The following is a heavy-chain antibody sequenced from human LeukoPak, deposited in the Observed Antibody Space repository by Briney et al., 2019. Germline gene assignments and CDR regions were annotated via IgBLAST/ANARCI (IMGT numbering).Heavy chain of an antibody. CDR1: GFTFSSYG. V-gene: IGHV3-30*18. J-gene: IGHJ4*02. CDR2: ISYDGSNK. Sequence: QPGRSLRLSCAASGFTFSSYGMHWVRQAPGKGLEWVAVISYDGSNKYYADSVKGRFTISRDNSKNTLYLQMNSLRAEDTAVYYCAKDVFLYSLDYWGQGTLVTVSS. CDR3: AKDVFLYSLDY. D-gene: IGHD2-15*01.